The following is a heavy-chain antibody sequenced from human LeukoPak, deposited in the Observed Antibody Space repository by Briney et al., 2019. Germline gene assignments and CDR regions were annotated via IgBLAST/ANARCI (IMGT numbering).Heavy chain of an antibody. D-gene: IGHD1-26*01. J-gene: IGHJ4*02. CDR2: IYHSGST. CDR3: ARDLPRVGATRRGYFDY. CDR1: GGSISSSNW. V-gene: IGHV4-4*02. Sequence: SGTLSLTCAVSGGSISSSNWWSWVRQPPGKGLEWIGEIYHSGSTNYNPSLKSRVTISVDTSKNQFSLKLSSVTAADTAVYYCARDLPRVGATRRGYFDYWGQGTLVTVSS.